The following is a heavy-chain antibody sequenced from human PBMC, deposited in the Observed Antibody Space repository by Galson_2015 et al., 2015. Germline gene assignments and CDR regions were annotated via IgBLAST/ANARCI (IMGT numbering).Heavy chain of an antibody. CDR2: IDRDDDE. CDR3: ARMYYYDSSGYYPGAFDI. V-gene: IGHV2-70*01. Sequence: PALVKPTQPLTLPCTFSGFSLRTSGMCVSWIRQPPGKDMEWLAIIDRDDDEYYSTSLKTRLTISKDTSKNQVVLTMTNMDPVDTATYYCARMYYYDSSGYYPGAFDIWGQGTMVTVSS. J-gene: IGHJ3*02. CDR1: GFSLRTSGMC. D-gene: IGHD3-22*01.